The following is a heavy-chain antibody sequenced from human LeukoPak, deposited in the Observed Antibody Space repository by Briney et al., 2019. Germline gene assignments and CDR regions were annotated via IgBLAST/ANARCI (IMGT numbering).Heavy chain of an antibody. Sequence: GASVKVSCKASGYTFTSYGISWVRQAPGQGLEWMGWISAYNGNTNYAQKLQGRVTMTTDTSTSTAYMELRSLRSDDTAVYYCAKPTRRFGELFDAFDIWGLGTMVTVSS. J-gene: IGHJ3*02. CDR1: GYTFTSYG. CDR3: AKPTRRFGELFDAFDI. CDR2: ISAYNGNT. V-gene: IGHV1-18*01. D-gene: IGHD3-10*01.